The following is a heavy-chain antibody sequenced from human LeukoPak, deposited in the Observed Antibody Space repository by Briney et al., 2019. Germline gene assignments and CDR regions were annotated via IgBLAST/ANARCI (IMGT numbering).Heavy chain of an antibody. CDR3: AREPLLWFGELFGWFDP. CDR2: IYTSGST. D-gene: IGHD3-10*01. Sequence: SQTLSLTCTVSGGSISSGSYYWSWIRQPAGKGLEWIGRIYTSGSTNYNPSLKSRVTISVDTSKNQFSLKLSSVTAADTAVYYCAREPLLWFGELFGWFDPWGQGTLVTVSS. V-gene: IGHV4-61*02. CDR1: GGSISSGSYY. J-gene: IGHJ5*02.